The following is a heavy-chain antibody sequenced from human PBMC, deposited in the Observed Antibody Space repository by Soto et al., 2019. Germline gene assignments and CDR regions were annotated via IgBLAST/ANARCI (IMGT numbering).Heavy chain of an antibody. CDR3: AKSGYYASSGYYYGLCDY. CDR2: ISYDGSNK. Sequence: GGSLRLSCAASGFTFSSYGMHWVRQAPGKGLEWVAVISYDGSNKYYADSVKGRFTISRDNSKNTLYLQMNSLRAEDTAVYYCAKSGYYASSGYYYGLCDYWGQGTLVTVSS. D-gene: IGHD3-22*01. CDR1: GFTFSSYG. V-gene: IGHV3-30*18. J-gene: IGHJ4*02.